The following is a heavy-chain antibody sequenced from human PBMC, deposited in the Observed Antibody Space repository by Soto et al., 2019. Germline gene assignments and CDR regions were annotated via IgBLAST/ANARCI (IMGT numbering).Heavy chain of an antibody. D-gene: IGHD6-13*01. V-gene: IGHV3-30*18. J-gene: IGHJ4*02. CDR3: AKEASSSWYYFDY. Sequence: GGSLRLSCAASGFTFSSYGMHWVRQAPGKGLEWVAVISYDGSNKYYADSVKGRFTISRNNSKNTLYLQMNSLRAVDTAVYYCAKEASSSWYYFDYWGQGTLVTVSS. CDR2: ISYDGSNK. CDR1: GFTFSSYG.